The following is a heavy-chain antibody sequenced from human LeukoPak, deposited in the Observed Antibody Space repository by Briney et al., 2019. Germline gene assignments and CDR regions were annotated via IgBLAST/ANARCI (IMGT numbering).Heavy chain of an antibody. CDR3: VKAHIAYYDNSGYYFDY. D-gene: IGHD3-22*01. V-gene: IGHV3-9*01. J-gene: IGHJ4*02. Sequence: PGGSLRLSCGASGFTFSKYAMSWVRQAPGKGLEWVSGISWNSGSIGYADSVKGRFTISRDNAKNSLYLQMNSLRAEDTALYYCVKAHIAYYDNSGYYFDYWGQGTLVSVSS. CDR1: GFTFSKYA. CDR2: ISWNSGSI.